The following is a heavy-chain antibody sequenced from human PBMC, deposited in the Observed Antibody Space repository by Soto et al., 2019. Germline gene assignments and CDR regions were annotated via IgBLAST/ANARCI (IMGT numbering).Heavy chain of an antibody. CDR1: GFTFNTYN. CDR3: ARGPSYDSSGYYYPLPFDS. J-gene: IGHJ4*02. V-gene: IGHV3-21*01. CDR2: ISSSSSYI. D-gene: IGHD3-22*01. Sequence: EVQLVESGGGLVKPGESLRLSCAASGFTFNTYNMNWVRQAPGKGLEWVASISSSSSYIYYADSMKGRITISRDNAKNSLILQMNSLRADDTAVYFCARGPSYDSSGYYYPLPFDSWGQGTLVTVSS.